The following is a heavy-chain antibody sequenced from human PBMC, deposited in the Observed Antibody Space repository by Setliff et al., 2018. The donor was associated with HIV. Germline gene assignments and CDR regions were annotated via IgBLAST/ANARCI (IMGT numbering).Heavy chain of an antibody. D-gene: IGHD4-17*01. CDR2: VNRDGGA. CDR1: GGSLTGYF. J-gene: IGHJ4*02. V-gene: IGHV4-34*01. CDR3: ARRIYGNNPYFDY. Sequence: PSETLSLTCAVYGGSLTGYFWTWIRQSPGKGLEWVGQVNRDGGAHYNPSLRSRVTISVDTSKNQFSLKLSSVTAADTAIYYCARRIYGNNPYFDYWSQGTLVTVS.